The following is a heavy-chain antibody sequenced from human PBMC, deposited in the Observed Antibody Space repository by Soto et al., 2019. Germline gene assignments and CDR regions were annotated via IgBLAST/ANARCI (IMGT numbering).Heavy chain of an antibody. CDR2: FYSRGTT. Sequence: NPSETLSLTCTVSGGSLSSGAYYWSWIRQHPGQGLQWIGKFYSRGTTDYNPSLKSRATISVDRSKTEFSLRLTSVTAADTAVYYCAGGVVRGLIVTDGFDIWGQGAMVTVSS. CDR1: GGSLSSGAYY. CDR3: AGGVVRGLIVTDGFDI. D-gene: IGHD3-10*01. J-gene: IGHJ3*02. V-gene: IGHV4-31*03.